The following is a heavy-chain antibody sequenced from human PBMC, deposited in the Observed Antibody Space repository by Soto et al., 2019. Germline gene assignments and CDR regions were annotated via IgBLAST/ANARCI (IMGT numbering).Heavy chain of an antibody. CDR1: GFSLSTSGVG. J-gene: IGHJ4*02. D-gene: IGHD3-3*01. CDR2: IYWDDDK. Sequence: QITLKESGPTLVKPTQTLTLTCTFSGFSLSTSGVGVGWIRQPPGKALEWLALIYWDDDKRYSPSLKSRLTITKDPSKNPVVLKKTNMDPVDTATYFFAHRLSETLRFLEWLGESPFDYWGQGTLVTVSS. V-gene: IGHV2-5*02. CDR3: AHRLSETLRFLEWLGESPFDY.